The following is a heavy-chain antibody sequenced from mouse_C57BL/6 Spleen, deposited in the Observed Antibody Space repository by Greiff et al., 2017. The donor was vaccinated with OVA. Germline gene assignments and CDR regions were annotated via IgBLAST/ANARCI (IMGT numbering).Heavy chain of an antibody. Sequence: EVHLVESGGGLVQPGGSMKLSCAASGFTFSDAWMDWVRQSPEKGLEWVAEIRNKANNHATYYAESVKGRFTISRDDSKSSVYLQMNSLRAEDTGIYYCTLCDYDGAWFAYWGQGTLVTVSA. V-gene: IGHV6-6*01. CDR1: GFTFSDAW. D-gene: IGHD2-4*01. J-gene: IGHJ3*01. CDR2: IRNKANNHAT. CDR3: TLCDYDGAWFAY.